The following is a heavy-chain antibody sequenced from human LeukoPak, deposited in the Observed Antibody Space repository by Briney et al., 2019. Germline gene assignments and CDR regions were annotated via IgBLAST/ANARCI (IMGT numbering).Heavy chain of an antibody. CDR3: AKSSGSYPTVYYMDV. J-gene: IGHJ6*03. CDR2: IRFDGNEK. CDR1: GFTFSSYG. Sequence: GGSLRLSCAASGFTFSSYGMHWVRQAPGKGLEWVAFIRFDGNEKYYADSVKGRFTISKDTSRNTLFLQMNSQRAEDTAVYYCAKSSGSYPTVYYMDVWGEGTTVTISS. V-gene: IGHV3-30*02. D-gene: IGHD1-26*01.